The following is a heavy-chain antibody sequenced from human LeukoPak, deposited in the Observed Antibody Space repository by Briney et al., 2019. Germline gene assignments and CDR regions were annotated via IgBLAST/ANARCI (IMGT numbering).Heavy chain of an antibody. CDR1: GFTFTGFY. CDR3: ARGGYSRSSEYYYGMDV. D-gene: IGHD6-6*01. CDR2: INPNSGGT. Sequence: WASVKVSCKASGFTFTGFYMHWVRQAPGQGLGWMGWINPNSGGTNYAQKFQGRVTMTRDTSINTAYMELSRLRSDDTAVYYCARGGYSRSSEYYYGMDVWGQGTTVTVSS. J-gene: IGHJ6*02. V-gene: IGHV1-2*02.